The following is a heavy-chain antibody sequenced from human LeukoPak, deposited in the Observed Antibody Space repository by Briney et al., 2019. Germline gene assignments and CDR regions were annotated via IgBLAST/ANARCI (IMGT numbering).Heavy chain of an antibody. D-gene: IGHD3-3*01. Sequence: GGSLRLSCAASGFTLSSYTMSWVRQAPGKGLEWVSAISGSGGSTYYADSVKGRFTISRDNSKNTLYLQMNSLRAEDTAVYYCAKGEGYYDFWRGPRPHYYYYYYMDVWGKGTTVTVSS. CDR2: ISGSGGST. CDR1: GFTLSSYT. J-gene: IGHJ6*03. CDR3: AKGEGYYDFWRGPRPHYYYYYYMDV. V-gene: IGHV3-23*01.